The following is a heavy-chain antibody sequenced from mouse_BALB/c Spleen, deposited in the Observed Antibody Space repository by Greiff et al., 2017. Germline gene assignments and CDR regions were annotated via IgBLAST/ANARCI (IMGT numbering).Heavy chain of an antibody. CDR1: GFTFSNYR. V-gene: IGHV13-2*02. Sequence: VQLVESGGGLVRPGDSLKLSCVTSGFTFSNYRMHWLRQTPGQRLEWIAVITVESDNNGANYADSVKGRFTISRDASTSSVDLQSNRFREDDKATYYSSRGYYSYFDYWGQGTTLTVSS. D-gene: IGHD2-12*01. CDR2: ITVESDNNGA. CDR3: SRGYYSYFDY. J-gene: IGHJ2*01.